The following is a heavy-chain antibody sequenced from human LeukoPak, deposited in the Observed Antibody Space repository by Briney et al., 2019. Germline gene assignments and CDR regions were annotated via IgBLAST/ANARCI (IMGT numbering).Heavy chain of an antibody. D-gene: IGHD3-3*01. CDR2: TYYRSKWYN. V-gene: IGHV6-1*01. CDR1: GDSFSSNSAA. Sequence: SQTLSLTCAISGDSFSSNSAAWNWIRQSPSRGLEWLGRTYYRSKWYNDYAVSVKSRITINPDTSKNQFSLQLNSVTPEDTAVYYCASQVVTIFGVVTGHAFDIWGQGTMVTVSS. CDR3: ASQVVTIFGVVTGHAFDI. J-gene: IGHJ3*02.